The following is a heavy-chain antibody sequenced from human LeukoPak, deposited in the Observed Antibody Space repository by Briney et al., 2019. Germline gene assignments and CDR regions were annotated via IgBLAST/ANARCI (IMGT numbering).Heavy chain of an antibody. V-gene: IGHV3-21*01. D-gene: IGHD6-19*01. J-gene: IGHJ4*02. Sequence: PGGSLRLSCAASRFTISYSTLNWVRQAPGKGLEWVSSISSSSSYIYYADSVKGRFTISRDNSKNTLYLQMNSLRAEDTAVYYCARDRGYSSGWYLRSGSDYWGQGTLVTVSS. CDR3: ARDRGYSSGWYLRSGSDY. CDR2: ISSSSSYI. CDR1: RFTISYST.